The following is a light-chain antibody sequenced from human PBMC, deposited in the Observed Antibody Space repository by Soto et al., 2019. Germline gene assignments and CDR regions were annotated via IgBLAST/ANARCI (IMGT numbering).Light chain of an antibody. CDR1: QSVSSSY. J-gene: IGKJ1*01. V-gene: IGKV3-20*01. CDR3: HQYGSPPPT. CDR2: GAS. Sequence: EIVLTQSPGTLSLSPGERATLSCRASQSVSSSYLAWYQQKPGQAPRLLIYGASSRATGIPDRFSGSGSGTDFTFNISRLEPEEFAVYYCHQYGSPPPTFGPGNKVEIK.